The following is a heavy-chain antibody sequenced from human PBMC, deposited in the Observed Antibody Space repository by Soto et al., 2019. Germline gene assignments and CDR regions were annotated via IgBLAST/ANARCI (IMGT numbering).Heavy chain of an antibody. CDR2: IYSDGTT. D-gene: IGHD2-2*01. CDR1: GGSLSGYY. Sequence: PSETLSLTCTVSGGSLSGYYWSWVRQPAGKGLEWVGRIYSDGTTNYSPSLKSRVTMSLDTSKDQFSLHLNSVTAADTAVYYCSRVGCSNSKCYTRGMDVWGQGATVTVSS. CDR3: SRVGCSNSKCYTRGMDV. J-gene: IGHJ6*02. V-gene: IGHV4-4*07.